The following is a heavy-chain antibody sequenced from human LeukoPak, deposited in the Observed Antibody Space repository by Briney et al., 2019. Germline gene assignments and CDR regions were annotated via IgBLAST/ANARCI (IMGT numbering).Heavy chain of an antibody. J-gene: IGHJ4*02. CDR2: ISYDGSNK. CDR1: GFTFSSYA. V-gene: IGHV3-30*04. D-gene: IGHD5-18*01. Sequence: GGSLRLSCAASGFTFSSYAMHWVRQAPGKGLEWVAVISYDGSNKYYADSVKGRFTISRDNSKNTLYLQMNSLRAEDTAVYYCAKVAGYSYVGVYYFDYWGQGTPVTVSS. CDR3: AKVAGYSYVGVYYFDY.